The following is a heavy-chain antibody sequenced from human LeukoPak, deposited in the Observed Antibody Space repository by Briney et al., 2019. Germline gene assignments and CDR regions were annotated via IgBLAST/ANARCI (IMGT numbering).Heavy chain of an antibody. J-gene: IGHJ4*02. V-gene: IGHV4-34*01. CDR2: INHSGST. CDR3: ARGPQTIAAAGGYYFDY. Sequence: PSETLSLTCAVYGGSFSGYYWSWIRQPPGKGLEWIGEINHSGSTNYNPSLKSRVTISVDTSKNQFSLKLSSVTAADTAVYYCARGPQTIAAAGGYYFDYRGKGTLVTVSS. CDR1: GGSFSGYY. D-gene: IGHD6-13*01.